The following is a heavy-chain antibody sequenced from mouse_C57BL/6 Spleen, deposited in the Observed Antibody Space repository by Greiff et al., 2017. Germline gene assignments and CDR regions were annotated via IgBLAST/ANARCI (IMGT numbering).Heavy chain of an antibody. CDR2: IDPEDGDT. CDR3: TTFYGSGDAMDY. J-gene: IGHJ4*01. V-gene: IGHV14-1*01. D-gene: IGHD1-1*01. CDR1: GFNIKDYY. Sequence: VQLQQSGAELVRPGASVKLSCTASGFNIKDYYMHWVKQRPEQGLEWIGRIDPEDGDTEYAPKFQGKATMTADTSSNTAYLQLSSLTSEDTAVYYCTTFYGSGDAMDYWGQGTSVTVSS.